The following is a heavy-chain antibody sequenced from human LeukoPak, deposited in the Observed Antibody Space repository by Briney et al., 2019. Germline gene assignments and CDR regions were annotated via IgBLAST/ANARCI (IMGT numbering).Heavy chain of an antibody. Sequence: PSETPSLTCTVSGGSISSYYWSWIRQPAGKGLEWIGRIYTSGSTNYSPSLKSRVTMSVDTSKNQFSLKLSSVTAADTAVYYCARSVEMATRSFDCWGQGTLVTVSS. CDR1: GGSISSYY. V-gene: IGHV4-4*07. CDR2: IYTSGST. D-gene: IGHD5-24*01. CDR3: ARSVEMATRSFDC. J-gene: IGHJ4*02.